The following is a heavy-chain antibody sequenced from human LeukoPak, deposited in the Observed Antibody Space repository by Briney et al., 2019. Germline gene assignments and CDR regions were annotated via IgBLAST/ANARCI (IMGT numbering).Heavy chain of an antibody. CDR1: GGSISGYY. D-gene: IGHD4-11*01. V-gene: IGHV4-34*01. CDR3: ARGQGLQGAFDI. CDR2: INHSGST. J-gene: IGHJ3*02. Sequence: SETLSLTCAVYGGSISGYYWSLIRQPAGKGLEWIGEINHSGSTNYNPSLKSRVTISVDTSKNQFSLKLSTVTAADTAVYYCARGQGLQGAFDIWGQGTMVTVSS.